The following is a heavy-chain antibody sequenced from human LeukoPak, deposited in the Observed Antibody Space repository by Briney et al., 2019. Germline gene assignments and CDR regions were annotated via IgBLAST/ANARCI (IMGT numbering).Heavy chain of an antibody. CDR2: INSDGSST. Sequence: GGSLRLSCTASGFTFSSYWMHWVRQAPGKGLVWVSRINSDGSSTSYADSVKGRFTISRDNAKNTLYLQMNSLRAEDTAVYYCASALIGSGSYHDYWGQGTLVTVSS. CDR1: GFTFSSYW. CDR3: ASALIGSGSYHDY. D-gene: IGHD1-26*01. V-gene: IGHV3-74*01. J-gene: IGHJ4*02.